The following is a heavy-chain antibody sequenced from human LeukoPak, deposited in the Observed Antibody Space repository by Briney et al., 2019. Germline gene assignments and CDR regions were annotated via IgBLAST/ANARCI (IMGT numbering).Heavy chain of an antibody. CDR2: INPSGGST. J-gene: IGHJ4*02. CDR3: ARDRNIAAAGTGY. D-gene: IGHD6-13*01. V-gene: IGHV1-46*01. CDR1: GYTFTSYY. Sequence: GASVKVSCKASGYTFTSYYMHWVRQAPGQGLEWMGIINPSGGSTSYAQKFQGRVTITADKSTSTAYMELSSLRSEDTAVYYCARDRNIAAAGTGYWGQGTLVTVSS.